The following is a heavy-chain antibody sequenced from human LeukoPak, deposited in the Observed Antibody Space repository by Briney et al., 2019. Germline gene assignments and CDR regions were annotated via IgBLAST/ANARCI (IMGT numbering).Heavy chain of an antibody. D-gene: IGHD3-10*01. CDR3: AKGKRFPDY. J-gene: IGHJ4*02. V-gene: IGHV3-7*03. Sequence: GGSLRLSCVVSGFTFSESWMSWVRQAPGKGLGWVASLNLDGSDKYYVDSVKGRFTISRDNAKNSLYLQMDSLRVEDTAVYYCAKGKRFPDYWGQGTLVTVSS. CDR2: LNLDGSDK. CDR1: GFTFSESW.